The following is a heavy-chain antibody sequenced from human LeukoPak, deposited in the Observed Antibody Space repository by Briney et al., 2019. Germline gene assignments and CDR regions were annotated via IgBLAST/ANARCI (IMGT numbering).Heavy chain of an antibody. CDR1: GVSFSGHW. Sequence: GGSLRLSCAGFGVSFSGHWINWVRQAPGEGLECVATIKYDGSEKYYVDSVKGRFTISGDDAKNSIYLQMNNLRAEDTAVYYCGRRNWFDPWGQGTLVTVSS. CDR2: IKYDGSEK. D-gene: IGHD1-14*01. J-gene: IGHJ5*02. CDR3: GRRNWFDP. V-gene: IGHV3-7*05.